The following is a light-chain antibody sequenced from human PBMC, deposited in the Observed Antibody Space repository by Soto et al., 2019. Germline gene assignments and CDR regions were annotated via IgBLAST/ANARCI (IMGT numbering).Light chain of an antibody. CDR3: SSFTGSANSYV. J-gene: IGLJ1*01. Sequence: QSALTQPPSASGSPGQSVTISCTGTSRDVGGYNYVSWYQQHPGKAPKLIIYEVINRPSGVPDRFSGSKSGNTASLTVSGLQAEDEGDYYCSSFTGSANSYVFGSGTKVTVL. CDR1: SRDVGGYNY. CDR2: EVI. V-gene: IGLV2-8*01.